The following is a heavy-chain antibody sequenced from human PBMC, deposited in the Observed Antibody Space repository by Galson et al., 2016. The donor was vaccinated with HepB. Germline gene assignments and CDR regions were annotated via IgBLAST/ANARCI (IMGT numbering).Heavy chain of an antibody. CDR2: IKNSNSDV. CDR1: GFTISTYT. D-gene: IGHD6-13*01. Sequence: SLRLSCAASGFTISTYTLNWVRQAPGKGLEWVSSIKNSNSDVYYEDSVKGRFTISRDNAENSLYLQMDSLTAEDTAMYYCARARIAALGTGAFDMWGQGTMVTVSS. J-gene: IGHJ3*02. CDR3: ARARIAALGTGAFDM. V-gene: IGHV3-21*01.